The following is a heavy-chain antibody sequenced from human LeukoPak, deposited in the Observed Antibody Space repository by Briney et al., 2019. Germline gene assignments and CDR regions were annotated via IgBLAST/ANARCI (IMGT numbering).Heavy chain of an antibody. CDR1: GGTFSSYA. CDR2: IIPIFGTA. J-gene: IGHJ6*02. D-gene: IGHD3-22*01. CDR3: ARGDYYDSSGYFHYYGMDV. V-gene: IGHV1-69*05. Sequence: SVKVSCKASGGTFSSYAISWVRQAPGQGLEWMGGIIPIFGTANYAQKFQGRVTITTDESTSTAYMELSSLRSEDTAVYYCARGDYYDSSGYFHYYGMDVWGQGTTATVSS.